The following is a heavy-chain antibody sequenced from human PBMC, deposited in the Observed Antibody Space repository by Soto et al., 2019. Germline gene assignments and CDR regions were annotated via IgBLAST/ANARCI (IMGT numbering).Heavy chain of an antibody. D-gene: IGHD3-22*01. Sequence: SVKVSCKASGGTFSSHAISWVRQAPGQGLEWMGGIIPIFGTANYAQKFQGRVTITADESTSTAYMELSSLRSEDTAVYYCARSMIVVAGPWNWFDPWGQGTLVTVSS. J-gene: IGHJ5*02. CDR1: GGTFSSHA. V-gene: IGHV1-69*13. CDR2: IIPIFGTA. CDR3: ARSMIVVAGPWNWFDP.